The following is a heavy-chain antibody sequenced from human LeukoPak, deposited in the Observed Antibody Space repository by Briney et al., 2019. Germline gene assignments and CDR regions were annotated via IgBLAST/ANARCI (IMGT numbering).Heavy chain of an antibody. V-gene: IGHV4-61*02. CDR2: IYTSGST. CDR1: GGSISSGSYY. D-gene: IGHD3-3*01. CDR3: AREVSPEYDFWSGSRDGGWFDP. J-gene: IGHJ5*02. Sequence: SETLSLTCTVSGGSISSGSYYWSWIRQPAGKGLEWIGRIYTSGSTNYNPSLKSRVTISVDTSKNQFSLKLSSVTAADTAVYYCAREVSPEYDFWSGSRDGGWFDPWGQGTLVTVSS.